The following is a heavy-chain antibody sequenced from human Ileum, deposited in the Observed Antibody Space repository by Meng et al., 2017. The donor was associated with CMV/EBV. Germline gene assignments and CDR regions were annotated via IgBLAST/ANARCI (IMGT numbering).Heavy chain of an antibody. D-gene: IGHD3-10*01. CDR3: ARSYGSGSYPYYYYYDIDV. V-gene: IGHV3-30*04. Sequence: SCAASGFTFSTYAIHWVRQAPGKGLEWVAVISYDGSNKYYADSLKGRFTISRDNSKNTLYLQMNSLRAEDTAVYYCARSYGSGSYPYYYYYDIDVWGQGTTVTVSS. J-gene: IGHJ6*02. CDR2: ISYDGSNK. CDR1: GFTFSTYA.